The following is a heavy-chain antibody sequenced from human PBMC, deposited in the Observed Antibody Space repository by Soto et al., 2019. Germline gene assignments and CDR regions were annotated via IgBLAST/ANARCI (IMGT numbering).Heavy chain of an antibody. CDR1: EFTVSSNH. Sequence: GGSLRLSCAASEFTVSSNHMSWVRQAPGKGLEWVSVIYSGGSTYYADSVKGRFTISRDHSENTLYLQMNSLRAEDTAFYYCASQSTYTFDYWGQGTLVTVSS. J-gene: IGHJ4*02. D-gene: IGHD3-16*01. CDR3: ASQSTYTFDY. CDR2: IYSGGST. V-gene: IGHV3-53*01.